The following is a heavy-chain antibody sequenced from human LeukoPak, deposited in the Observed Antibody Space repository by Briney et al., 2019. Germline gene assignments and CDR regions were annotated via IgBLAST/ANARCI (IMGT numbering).Heavy chain of an antibody. CDR2: ISHDGMNA. J-gene: IGHJ5*02. CDR3: AKDGAQYRSGPECDP. CDR1: GLHFSGTA. D-gene: IGHD6-19*01. Sequence: GGSLRLSCAASGLHFSGTAMSWVRQAPGKGLEWVSAISHDGMNAYYADSVKGRFTISRDNSKKTVSLEMSSLTAADTGVYYCAKDGAQYRSGPECDPRGQGALVTVS. V-gene: IGHV3-23*01.